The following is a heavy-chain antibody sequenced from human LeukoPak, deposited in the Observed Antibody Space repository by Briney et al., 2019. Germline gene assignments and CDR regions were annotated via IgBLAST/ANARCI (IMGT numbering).Heavy chain of an antibody. CDR3: ARGGYSGYDPSY. J-gene: IGHJ4*02. CDR2: ISSSGSTI. CDR1: GFTFSSYE. Sequence: GGSLRLSCAASGFTFSSYEMNWVRQAPGKGLEWVSYISSSGSTIYYADSVKGRFTISRDNAKNSLYLQMNSLRAEDTAVYYCARGGYSGYDPSYWGQGTLVTVSS. V-gene: IGHV3-48*03. D-gene: IGHD5-12*01.